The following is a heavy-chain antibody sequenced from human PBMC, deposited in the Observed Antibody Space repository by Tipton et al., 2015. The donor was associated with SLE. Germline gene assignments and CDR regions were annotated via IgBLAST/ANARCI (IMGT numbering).Heavy chain of an antibody. CDR1: GGTFTNYG. J-gene: IGHJ6*02. CDR3: ARETTRTRDGMDV. V-gene: IGHV1-69*01. D-gene: IGHD1-1*01. Sequence: QVQLVQSGAEVKKPGSSVKVSCKDSGGTFTNYGFTWVRQAPGQGLEWMGGFIPFFGTPTYSQRFQGRVTITADGSTSTVFLELSSLTSDDTAVYFCARETTRTRDGMDVWGRGTTITVSS. CDR2: FIPFFGTP.